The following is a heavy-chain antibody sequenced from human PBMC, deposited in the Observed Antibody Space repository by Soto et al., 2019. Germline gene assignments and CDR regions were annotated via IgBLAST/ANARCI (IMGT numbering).Heavy chain of an antibody. CDR1: GGSLTRGGYY. V-gene: IGHV4-31*03. Sequence: PSETLSLTCTVSGGSLTRGGYYWGWIRQHPGRGLEWIGYVYFTGKTYYSPALESRITISVDTSKNQFSLNLKSVTAADTAVYYCARDLYSPGLGFIALVQGTWVT. CDR3: ARDLYSPGLGFIA. CDR2: VYFTGKT. J-gene: IGHJ5*02. D-gene: IGHD3-16*01.